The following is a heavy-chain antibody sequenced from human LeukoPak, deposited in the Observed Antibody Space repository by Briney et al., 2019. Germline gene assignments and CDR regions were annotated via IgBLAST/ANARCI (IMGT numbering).Heavy chain of an antibody. CDR2: IRSSSRTI. J-gene: IGHJ4*02. V-gene: IGHV3-48*01. Sequence: GGSLRLSCAASGFTFSSYSMNWVRRAPGKGLEWVSYIRSSSRTIYYADSVKGRFTISRDNAKNSLYLQMNSLRAEDTAVYYFARDGSGRVPEMSAPDYWGLGTLVTVSS. D-gene: IGHD3-10*01. CDR1: GFTFSSYS. CDR3: ARDGSGRVPEMSAPDY.